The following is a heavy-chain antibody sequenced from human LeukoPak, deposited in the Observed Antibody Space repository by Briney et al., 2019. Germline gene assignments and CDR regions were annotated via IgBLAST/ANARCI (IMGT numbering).Heavy chain of an antibody. CDR3: ARALGSPLDF. D-gene: IGHD1-26*01. V-gene: IGHV3-74*01. CDR1: GFTVSDYW. CDR2: VNDDGSTT. J-gene: IGHJ4*02. Sequence: GASLRHSRAPSGFTVSDYWMSWVLQSPGKGLVWVSRVNDDGSTTTYADSVKGRFTISRDNAKNTLYLQMNSLRAEDTAVYYCARALGSPLDFWGQGTLVTVSS.